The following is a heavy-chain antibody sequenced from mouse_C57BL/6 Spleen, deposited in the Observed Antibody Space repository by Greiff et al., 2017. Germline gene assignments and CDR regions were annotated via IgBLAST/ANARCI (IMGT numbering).Heavy chain of an antibody. CDR1: GYTFTDYE. CDR3: TRRGCFTTVVDWYFDV. J-gene: IGHJ1*03. Sequence: VKLQESGAELVRPGASVTLSCKASGYTFTDYEMHWVKQTPVHGLEWIGAIDPETGGTAYNQKFKGKAILTADKSSSTAYMELRSLTSEDSAVYYCTRRGCFTTVVDWYFDVWGTGTTVTVSA. D-gene: IGHD1-1*01. CDR2: IDPETGGT. V-gene: IGHV1-15*01.